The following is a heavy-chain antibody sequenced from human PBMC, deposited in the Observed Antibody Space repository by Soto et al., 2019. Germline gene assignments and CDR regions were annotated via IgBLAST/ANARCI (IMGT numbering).Heavy chain of an antibody. CDR1: GYSFTIYC. Sequence: GESLKISCHGSGYSFTIYCINWVLQRPWKGLEWMGIIYPGDSDTRYSPSFQGQVTISADKSINTAYLQWRSLKASDTAVYYCARHHGSPGSYFGMDVWGQGTTVTVSS. CDR2: IYPGDSDT. V-gene: IGHV5-51*01. CDR3: ARHHGSPGSYFGMDV. D-gene: IGHD6-13*01. J-gene: IGHJ6*02.